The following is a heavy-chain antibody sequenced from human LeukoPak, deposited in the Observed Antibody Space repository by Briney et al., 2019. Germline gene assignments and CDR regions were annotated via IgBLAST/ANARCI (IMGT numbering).Heavy chain of an antibody. V-gene: IGHV3-74*01. CDR2: INSDGSST. CDR3: ARGGYYDILTGYTDLDY. CDR1: GFTFSSYW. J-gene: IGHJ4*02. D-gene: IGHD3-9*01. Sequence: GGSLRLSCAASGFTFSSYWMHWVRQAPGKGLVWVSRINSDGSSTSCADSVKGRFTISRDNAKNTLYLQMNSLRAEDTAVYYCARGGYYDILTGYTDLDYWGQGTLVTVSS.